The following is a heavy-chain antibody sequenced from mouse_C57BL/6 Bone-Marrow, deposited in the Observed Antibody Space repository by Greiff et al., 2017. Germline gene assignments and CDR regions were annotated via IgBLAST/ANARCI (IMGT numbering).Heavy chain of an antibody. J-gene: IGHJ2*01. CDR1: GYTFTSYG. Sequence: QVQLKESGAELARPGASVKLSCKASGYTFTSYGISWVKQRTGQGLEWIGEIYPRSGNTYYNEKFKGKATLTADKSSSTAYMELRSLTSEDSAVYFCARLRYYGSSYAGYWGQGTTLTVSS. CDR2: IYPRSGNT. D-gene: IGHD1-1*01. V-gene: IGHV1-81*01. CDR3: ARLRYYGSSYAGY.